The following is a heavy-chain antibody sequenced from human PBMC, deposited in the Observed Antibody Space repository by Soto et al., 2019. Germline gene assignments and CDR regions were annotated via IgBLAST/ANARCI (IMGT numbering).Heavy chain of an antibody. CDR1: GFSFSSYA. V-gene: IGHV3-30-3*01. CDR3: ATGARGEGSYDGSGYYYGYYYSGMDV. D-gene: IGHD3-22*01. Sequence: QVQLVESGGGVVQPGRSLRLSCVASGFSFSSYALHWVRQAPGKGLEWVAVISYDGGHKYYADSVKGRFTISRDNSKTTLFLQMNTLRPEDTALYYCATGARGEGSYDGSGYYYGYYYSGMDVWGQGTTVTVSS. CDR2: ISYDGGHK. J-gene: IGHJ6*02.